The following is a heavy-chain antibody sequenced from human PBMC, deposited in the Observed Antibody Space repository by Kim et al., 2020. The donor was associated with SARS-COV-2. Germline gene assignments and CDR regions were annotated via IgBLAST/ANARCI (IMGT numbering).Heavy chain of an antibody. Sequence: GGSLRLSCAASGFTFSSYAMSWVRQAPGKGLEWVSAISGSGGSTYYADSVKGRFTISRDNSKNTLYLQMNSLRAEDTAVYYCAKQHYYDSSGSFPAAFDIWGQGTMVTVSS. J-gene: IGHJ3*02. CDR2: ISGSGGST. V-gene: IGHV3-23*01. D-gene: IGHD3-22*01. CDR3: AKQHYYDSSGSFPAAFDI. CDR1: GFTFSSYA.